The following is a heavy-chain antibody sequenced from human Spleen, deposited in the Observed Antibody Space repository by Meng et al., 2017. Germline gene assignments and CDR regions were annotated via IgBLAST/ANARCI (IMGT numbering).Heavy chain of an antibody. D-gene: IGHD6-19*01. J-gene: IGHJ4*02. CDR3: ASWIYSCGWQ. V-gene: IGHV4/OR15-8*02. CDR2: IYHGGDT. Sequence: QVRLQESGPGLLKPSGTLSLTCVVSGGSISSIDWWSWVRQPPVKGLEWIGEIYHGGDTNYNPSLKSRVTIAIDRSKNQFSLKLSSVTAADTAVYYCASWIYSCGWQWGQGTLVTVSS. CDR1: GGSISSIDW.